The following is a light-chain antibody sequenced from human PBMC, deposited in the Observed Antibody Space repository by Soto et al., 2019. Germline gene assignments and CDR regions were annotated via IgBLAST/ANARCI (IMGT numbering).Light chain of an antibody. CDR1: QSISSW. V-gene: IGKV1-5*03. CDR3: QQYTTYPWS. CDR2: KAS. J-gene: IGKJ1*01. Sequence: DIQMTQSPSTLSASVGDRVTITCRASQSISSWLAWYQQRPGKAPNLLIYKASSLESGVPSRISGSGSGTEFTLTITSLQPDDFATYYFQQYTTYPWSFGQGTKVEIK.